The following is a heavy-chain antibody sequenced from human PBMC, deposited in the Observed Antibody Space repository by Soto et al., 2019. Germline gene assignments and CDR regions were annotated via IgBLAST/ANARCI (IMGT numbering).Heavy chain of an antibody. CDR3: AREQKYYDSSCYYPEYFQH. V-gene: IGHV3-53*01. CDR1: GFTVSSNY. Sequence: PGGSLRLSCAASGFTVSSNYMSWVRQAPGKGLEWVSVIYSGGSTYYADSVKGRFTISRDNSKNTLYLQMNSLRAEDTAVYYCAREQKYYDSSCYYPEYFQHWGQGTLVTVSS. J-gene: IGHJ1*01. D-gene: IGHD3-22*01. CDR2: IYSGGST.